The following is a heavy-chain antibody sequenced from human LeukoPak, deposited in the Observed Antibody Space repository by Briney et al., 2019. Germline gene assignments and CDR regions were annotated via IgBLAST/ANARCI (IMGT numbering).Heavy chain of an antibody. CDR2: RYASGSA. CDR1: GGSISSGSYY. J-gene: IGHJ4*02. V-gene: IGHV4-61*02. D-gene: IGHD6-13*01. Sequence: SQTLSLTCTVSGGSISSGSYYWSWIRQPAGKGLEWIGRRYASGSASSNPSLKSRITISVDTSKNQFSLNLSSVTATDTAVYYCARGVPAGKDYFDYWGQGTLVTVSS. CDR3: ARGVPAGKDYFDY.